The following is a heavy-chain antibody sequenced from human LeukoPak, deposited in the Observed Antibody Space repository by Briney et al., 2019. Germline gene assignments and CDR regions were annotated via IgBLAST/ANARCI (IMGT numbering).Heavy chain of an antibody. CDR2: IHHSGST. V-gene: IGHV4-34*01. J-gene: IGHJ4*02. Sequence: SETLSLTCAVYGGSFSGYYWSWIRQPPGKGLEWIGEIHHSGSTNYNPSLKSRVTISVDTSKNQFSLKLSSVTTADTAVYYCARVYQGSSWDYWGQGTLVTVSS. D-gene: IGHD6-13*01. CDR3: ARVYQGSSWDY. CDR1: GGSFSGYY.